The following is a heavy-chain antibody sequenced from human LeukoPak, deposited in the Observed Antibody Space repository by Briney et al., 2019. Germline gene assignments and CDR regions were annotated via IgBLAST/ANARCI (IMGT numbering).Heavy chain of an antibody. D-gene: IGHD3-10*01. V-gene: IGHV1-18*04. Sequence: ASVKVSCKASGYTFTSYGISWVRQAPGQGLEWMGWISAYNGNTNYAQKLQGRVTMTTDTSTSTAYMELRSLRSGDTAVYYCARGSVRITMVRGVIRALGYWGQGTLVTVSS. J-gene: IGHJ4*02. CDR3: ARGSVRITMVRGVIRALGY. CDR1: GYTFTSYG. CDR2: ISAYNGNT.